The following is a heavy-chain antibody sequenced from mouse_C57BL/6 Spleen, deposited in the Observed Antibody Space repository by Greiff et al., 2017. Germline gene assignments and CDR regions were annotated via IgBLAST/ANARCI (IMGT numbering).Heavy chain of an antibody. J-gene: IGHJ3*01. Sequence: VQLQQSGPELVKPGASVKISCKASGYAFSSSWMNWVKQRPGKGLEWIGRIYPGDGDTNYNGKFKGKATLTADKSSSTAYMQLSSLTSEDSAVYFCANDAAGFAYWGQGTLVTVSA. V-gene: IGHV1-82*01. CDR3: ANDAAGFAY. CDR1: GYAFSSSW. CDR2: IYPGDGDT.